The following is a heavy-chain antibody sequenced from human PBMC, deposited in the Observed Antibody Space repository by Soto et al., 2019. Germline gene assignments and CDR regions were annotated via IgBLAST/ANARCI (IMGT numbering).Heavy chain of an antibody. J-gene: IGHJ6*02. CDR1: GFTFSSYG. CDR3: AKAAMVKYDFMISNDYYYYGMDV. D-gene: IGHD2-21*01. CDR2: ISYDGSNK. V-gene: IGHV3-30*18. Sequence: GGSLRLSCAASGFTFSSYGMHWVRQAPGKGLEWVAVISYDGSNKYYADSVKGRFTISRDNSKNTLYLQMNSLRAEDTAVYYCAKAAMVKYDFMISNDYYYYGMDVWGQGTTVTVSS.